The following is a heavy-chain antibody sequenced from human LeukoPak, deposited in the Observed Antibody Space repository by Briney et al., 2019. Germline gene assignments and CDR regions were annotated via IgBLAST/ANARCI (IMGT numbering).Heavy chain of an antibody. V-gene: IGHV3-23*01. Sequence: GGSLRLSCAASGFTFSSYAMSWVRQAPGKGLEWVSAISGSGGSTYYADSVKGRFTISRDNSKNTLYLQMNSLRAEDTAVYYCLVADSGYDLAFDIWGQGTMVTVSS. CDR3: LVADSGYDLAFDI. CDR1: GFTFSSYA. D-gene: IGHD5-12*01. J-gene: IGHJ3*02. CDR2: ISGSGGST.